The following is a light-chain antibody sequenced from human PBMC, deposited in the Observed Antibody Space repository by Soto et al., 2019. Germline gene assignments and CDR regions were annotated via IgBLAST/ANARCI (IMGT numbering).Light chain of an antibody. J-gene: IGLJ2*01. CDR1: SSDVGTYNL. Sequence: QSALTQPASVSGSPGQSITISCTGTSSDVGTYNLVSWHQQHPGKAPKLMIYEGSKRPSGVSNRFSGSKSGNTASLTISGLQAEDEADYYRCSFAVSSTLGFGGGTKLTVL. V-gene: IGLV2-23*01. CDR3: CSFAVSSTLG. CDR2: EGS.